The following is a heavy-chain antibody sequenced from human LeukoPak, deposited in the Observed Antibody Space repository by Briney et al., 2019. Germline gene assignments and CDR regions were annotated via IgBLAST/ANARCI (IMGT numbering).Heavy chain of an antibody. CDR1: GYTFTSYG. CDR3: ARDLYSYDSSGGPVDY. J-gene: IGHJ4*02. Sequence: ASVKVSCKASGYTFTSYGINWVRQAPGQGPEWMGWISAYNGNTKYAQNLQGRVTMTTDTSTSTAYMELRSLRSDDTAVYYCARDLYSYDSSGGPVDYWGQGTLVTVSS. V-gene: IGHV1-18*01. CDR2: ISAYNGNT. D-gene: IGHD3-22*01.